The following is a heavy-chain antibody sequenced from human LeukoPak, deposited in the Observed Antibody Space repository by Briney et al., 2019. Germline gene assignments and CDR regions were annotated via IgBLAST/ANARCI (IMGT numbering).Heavy chain of an antibody. J-gene: IGHJ4*02. CDR2: INPNSGGT. CDR3: ARAYGSGNYYSVDY. V-gene: IGHV1-2*02. CDR1: GYTFTSYY. Sequence: ASVKVSCKASGYTFTSYYMHWVRHAPGQGLEWMGWINPNSGGTNYAQKFQGRVTMTRDTSISTAYMELSRLRSDDTAVYYCARAYGSGNYYSVDYWGQGTLVTVSS. D-gene: IGHD3-10*01.